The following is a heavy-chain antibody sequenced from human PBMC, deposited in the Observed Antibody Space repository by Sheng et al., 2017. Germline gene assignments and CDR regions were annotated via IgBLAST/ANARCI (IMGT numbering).Heavy chain of an antibody. CDR1: GGSISSSSYY. D-gene: IGHD3-3*01. CDR2: IYYSGST. CDR3: AREYYDFWSGYYTGGLFDY. J-gene: IGHJ4*02. V-gene: IGHV4-39*07. Sequence: QLQLQESGPGLVKPSETLSLTCTVSGGSISSSSYYWGWIRQPPGKGLEWIGSIYYSGSTYYNPSLKSRVTISVDTSKNQFSLKLSSVTAADTAVYYCAREYYDFWSGYYTGGLFDYWGQGTLVTVSS.